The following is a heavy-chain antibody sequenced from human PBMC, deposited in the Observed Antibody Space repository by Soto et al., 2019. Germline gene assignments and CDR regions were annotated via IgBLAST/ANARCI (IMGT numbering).Heavy chain of an antibody. CDR3: ARSTNMIVVVIGAFDT. Sequence: GASVKVSCKASGYTFTGYYMHWVRQAPGQGLEWMGWINPNSGGTNYAQKFQGWVTMTRDTSISTAYMELSRLRSDDTAVYYCARSTNMIVVVIGAFDTWGQGTMVTVSS. CDR1: GYTFTGYY. V-gene: IGHV1-2*04. CDR2: INPNSGGT. D-gene: IGHD3-22*01. J-gene: IGHJ3*02.